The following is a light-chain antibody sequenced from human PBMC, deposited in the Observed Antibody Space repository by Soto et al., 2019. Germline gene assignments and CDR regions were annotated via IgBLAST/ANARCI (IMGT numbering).Light chain of an antibody. J-gene: IGKJ4*01. CDR1: QSVASRN. CDR2: GAS. Sequence: EIVLTQSPGTLSLSPGERATLSCRASQSVASRNLAWYQRKSGQAPRLLIYGASSRAIHTPDRFSGSGSGTDFTLTISGLEPEDFAVYFCQHYNNWPPQFTFGGGTKVDIK. CDR3: QHYNNWPPQFT. V-gene: IGKV3-20*01.